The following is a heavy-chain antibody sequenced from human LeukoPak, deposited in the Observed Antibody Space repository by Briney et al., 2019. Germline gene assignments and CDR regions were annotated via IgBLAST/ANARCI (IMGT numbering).Heavy chain of an antibody. CDR1: GFTFSIYG. CDR3: TRESLGSGYPGF. Sequence: PGGSLRLSCAASGFTFSIYGMHWVRQAPGKGLEWVAFIAHDGGNKYYADSVKGRFTLSRDNAKSSLYLQMNSLRVEDTGVYYCTRESLGSGYPGFWGQGVLVTVSS. CDR2: IAHDGGNK. D-gene: IGHD3-3*01. J-gene: IGHJ4*02. V-gene: IGHV3-30*02.